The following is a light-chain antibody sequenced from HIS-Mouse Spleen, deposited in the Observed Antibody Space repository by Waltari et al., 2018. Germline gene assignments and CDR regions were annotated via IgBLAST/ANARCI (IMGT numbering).Light chain of an antibody. CDR1: ISNIGSNY. V-gene: IGLV1-47*01. CDR3: AAWDDSLSGPV. Sequence: QSVLPQPPSSSGTPGQRGTISCSGSISNIGSNYVYWYQQLPGTAPKLLIHRNNQRPSGVPDRFSGSKSGTSASLAISGLRSEDEADYYCAAWDDSLSGPVFGGGTKLTVL. J-gene: IGLJ3*02. CDR2: RNN.